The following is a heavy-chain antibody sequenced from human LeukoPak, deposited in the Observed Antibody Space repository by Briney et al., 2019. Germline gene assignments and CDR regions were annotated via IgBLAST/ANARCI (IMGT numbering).Heavy chain of an antibody. Sequence: PGRSLRLSCAASGFTFSSYAMHWVRQAPGKGLEWVAVISYDGSNKYYADSVKGRFTIARDNSKHTLYLQMNSLRDEDTAVYYCARDAFGSIAAQRFDPWGQGTLVTVSS. D-gene: IGHD6-6*01. J-gene: IGHJ5*02. CDR1: GFTFSSYA. V-gene: IGHV3-30-3*01. CDR2: ISYDGSNK. CDR3: ARDAFGSIAAQRFDP.